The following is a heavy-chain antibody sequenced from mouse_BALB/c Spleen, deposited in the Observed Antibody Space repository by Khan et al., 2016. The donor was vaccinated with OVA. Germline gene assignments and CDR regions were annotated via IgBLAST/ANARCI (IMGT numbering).Heavy chain of an antibody. CDR2: IAPGSGST. J-gene: IGHJ4*01. D-gene: IGHD1-1*01. CDR1: GYTFTSYW. V-gene: IGHV1S41*01. Sequence: DLVKPGASVKLSCKASGYTFTSYWINWIKQRPGQGLEWIGRIAPGSGSTSYSEMFKDKSTLTVDTSSTTAYIQLASLSSEDSAVFFCARSSYYGSGLYAMDYWGQGTSVTVSS. CDR3: ARSSYYGSGLYAMDY.